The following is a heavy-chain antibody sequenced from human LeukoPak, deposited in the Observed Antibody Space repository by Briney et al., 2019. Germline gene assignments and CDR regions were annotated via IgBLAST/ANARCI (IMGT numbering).Heavy chain of an antibody. J-gene: IGHJ4*02. Sequence: SETLSLTCAVYGGSFSGYYWSWIRQPPGKGLEWIGYIYFSGSSNSHPSLRSRVTISVDTSKDQFSLKLTSVTAADTAVYYCAGGGYTYGPFDCWGQGTLVTVSS. V-gene: IGHV4-59*01. D-gene: IGHD5-18*01. CDR1: GGSFSGYY. CDR3: AGGGYTYGPFDC. CDR2: IYFSGSS.